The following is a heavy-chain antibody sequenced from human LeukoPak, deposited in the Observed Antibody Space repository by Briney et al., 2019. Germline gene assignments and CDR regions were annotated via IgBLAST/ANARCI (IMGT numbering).Heavy chain of an antibody. CDR1: GGSISSGSYY. V-gene: IGHV4-61*02. J-gene: IGHJ4*02. CDR3: ARDYCSSTSCPFDY. D-gene: IGHD2-2*01. Sequence: PSQTLSLTCTVSGGSISSGSYYWSWIRQPAGKGLEWIGRIYTSGSTNYNPSLKSRVTISVDTSKNQFSLKLSSVTAADTAVYYCARDYCSSTSCPFDYWGQGTLVTVSS. CDR2: IYTSGST.